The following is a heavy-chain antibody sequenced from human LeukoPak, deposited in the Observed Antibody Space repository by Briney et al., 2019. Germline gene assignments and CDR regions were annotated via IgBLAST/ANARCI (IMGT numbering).Heavy chain of an antibody. Sequence: HPGGSLRLSCAASGFTFSSYSMNWVRQAPGKGLEWVSYISSSSSYTNYADSVKGRFTISRDNAKNSLYLQMNSLRAEDTAVYYCARYGYSGSYRDNAFDIWGQGTMVTVSS. D-gene: IGHD1-26*01. CDR1: GFTFSSYS. CDR2: ISSSSSYT. V-gene: IGHV3-21*05. CDR3: ARYGYSGSYRDNAFDI. J-gene: IGHJ3*02.